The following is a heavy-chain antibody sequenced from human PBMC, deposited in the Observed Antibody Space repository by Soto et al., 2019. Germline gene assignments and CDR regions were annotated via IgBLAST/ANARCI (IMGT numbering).Heavy chain of an antibody. CDR1: GFSLSTSGVG. Sequence: QITLKESGPTLVKPTQTLTLTCTFSGFSLSTSGVGVGWIRQPPGKDLEWLALIYWNDDKRYSPSLKSRLTITKDTSKNQVVLTRTNMDPVDTATYFCADRPIGSYFVPNDAFDIWGQGTMVTVSS. CDR2: IYWNDDK. D-gene: IGHD1-26*01. J-gene: IGHJ3*02. V-gene: IGHV2-5*01. CDR3: ADRPIGSYFVPNDAFDI.